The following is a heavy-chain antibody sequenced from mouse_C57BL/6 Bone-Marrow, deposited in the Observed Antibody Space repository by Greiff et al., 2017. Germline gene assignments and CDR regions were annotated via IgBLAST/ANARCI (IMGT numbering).Heavy chain of an antibody. CDR3: ARPHYVYEGSAMDY. CDR1: GFTFTDYY. CDR2: VYPYNGGT. V-gene: IGHV1-36*01. Sequence: EVQLQESGPVLVKPGPSVKLSCKASGFTFTDYYMHWVKQSHGKSLEWIGLVYPYNGGTSYNQKFKGKATLTVAKSSSTAYMQLNSLTSEDSAVYYWARPHYVYEGSAMDYWGQGTSVTVSS. J-gene: IGHJ4*01. D-gene: IGHD2-2*01.